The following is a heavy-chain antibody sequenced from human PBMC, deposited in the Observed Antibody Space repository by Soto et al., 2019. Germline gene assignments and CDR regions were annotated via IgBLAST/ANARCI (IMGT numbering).Heavy chain of an antibody. D-gene: IGHD3-10*01. CDR2: IYYSGST. Sequence: PSETLSLTCTVSGGSVSSGSCYWSWIRQPPGKGLEWIGYIYYSGSTNYNPSLKSRVTISVDTSKNQFSLKLSSVTAADTAVYYCARDRGKGMDVWGQGTTVTVSS. V-gene: IGHV4-61*01. CDR3: ARDRGKGMDV. J-gene: IGHJ6*02. CDR1: GGSVSSGSCY.